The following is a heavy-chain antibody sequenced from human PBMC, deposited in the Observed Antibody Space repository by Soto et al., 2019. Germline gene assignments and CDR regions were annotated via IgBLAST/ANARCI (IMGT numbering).Heavy chain of an antibody. J-gene: IGHJ6*02. CDR2: IYYSGST. CDR1: GGSISSYY. CDR3: ARSLIAVNGPLPPYGMDV. D-gene: IGHD6-19*01. Sequence: SETLSLTCTVSGGSISSYYWSWIRQPPGKGLEWIGYIYYSGSTNYNPSLKSRVTISVDTSKNQFSLKLSSVTAADTAVYYCARSLIAVNGPLPPYGMDVWGHGPTVTVS. V-gene: IGHV4-59*08.